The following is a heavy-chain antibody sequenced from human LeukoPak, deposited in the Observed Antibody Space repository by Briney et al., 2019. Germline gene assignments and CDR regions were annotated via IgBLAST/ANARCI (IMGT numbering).Heavy chain of an antibody. J-gene: IGHJ4*02. CDR1: GFTLSSYW. CDR3: TTEMNWNYVLQD. Sequence: GGSLRLSCSASGFTLSSYWMHWVRQAPGKGLEWVGRIKSKTDGGTTDYAAPVKGRFTISRDDSKNTLYLQMNSLKTEDTAVYYCTTEMNWNYVLQDWGQGTLVTVSS. V-gene: IGHV3-15*01. D-gene: IGHD1-7*01. CDR2: IKSKTDGGTT.